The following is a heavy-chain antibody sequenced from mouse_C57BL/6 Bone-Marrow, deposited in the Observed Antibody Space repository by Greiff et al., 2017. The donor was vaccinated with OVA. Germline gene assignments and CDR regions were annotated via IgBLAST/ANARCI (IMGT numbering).Heavy chain of an antibody. CDR1: GYAFSSSW. J-gene: IGHJ3*01. Sequence: QVQLQQSGPELVKPGASVKISCKASGYAFSSSWMNWVKQRPGKGLEWIGRIYPGDGDTNYNRKFKGKATLTAEKSYSTDYMQLSSLTAEDAAVCVCAELGEDAYWGQGTLVTVSA. CDR3: AELGEDAY. V-gene: IGHV1-82*01. D-gene: IGHD4-1*01. CDR2: IYPGDGDT.